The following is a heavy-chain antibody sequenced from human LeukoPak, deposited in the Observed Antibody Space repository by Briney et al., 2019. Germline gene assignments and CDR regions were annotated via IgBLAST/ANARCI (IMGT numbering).Heavy chain of an antibody. J-gene: IGHJ4*02. CDR1: GFTFSSYG. V-gene: IGHV3-30*02. CDR2: IQYDGSNE. CDR3: ARGPSGYHNT. Sequence: GGSLRLSCAASGFTFSSYGMSWVRQAPGKGLEWVAYIQYDGSNEQYADSVKGRFSISRDSSKNTLYLQMNSLRAEDTAVYYCARGPSGYHNTGGQGTLVTVSS. D-gene: IGHD5-12*01.